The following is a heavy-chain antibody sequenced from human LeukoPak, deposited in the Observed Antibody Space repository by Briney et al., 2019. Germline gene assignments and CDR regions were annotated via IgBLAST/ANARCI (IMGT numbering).Heavy chain of an antibody. J-gene: IGHJ5*02. D-gene: IGHD3-3*01. Sequence: SETLSLTCAVYGGSFSGYYWSWIRQPPGKGLEWIGEINHSGSTNYNPSLKSRVTISVDTSKNQFSLKLSSVTAADTAVYYCARDRGFWSGYYRNWFDPWGQGTLVTASS. CDR3: ARDRGFWSGYYRNWFDP. V-gene: IGHV4-34*01. CDR2: INHSGST. CDR1: GGSFSGYY.